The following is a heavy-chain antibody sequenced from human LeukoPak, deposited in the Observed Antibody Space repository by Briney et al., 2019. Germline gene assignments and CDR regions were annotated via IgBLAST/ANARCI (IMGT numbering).Heavy chain of an antibody. D-gene: IGHD1-26*01. V-gene: IGHV3-48*02. CDR3: ASSGSYRFDY. Sequence: GGSLRLSCAASGLTFSSYSMNWVRQAPGKGLEWVSHITASGTAMFYADSVKGRFTISRDNAKNSLYLQMNSLRDEDTAVYYCASSGSYRFDYWGQGTLVTVSS. J-gene: IGHJ4*02. CDR2: ITASGTAM. CDR1: GLTFSSYS.